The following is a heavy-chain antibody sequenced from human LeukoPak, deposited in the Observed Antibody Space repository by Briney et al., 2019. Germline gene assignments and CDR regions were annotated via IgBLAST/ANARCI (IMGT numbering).Heavy chain of an antibody. D-gene: IGHD3-10*01. CDR1: GGSFSGYY. J-gene: IGHJ4*02. CDR3: ARGRISRYGSGRRSGVIDY. CDR2: INHRGST. Sequence: SETLSLTXAVYGGSFSGYYWSWIRQPPGKGMEWIGEINHRGSTNYNPSLKSRVTISVDTSKNQFSLKLSSVTAADTAVYYCARGRISRYGSGRRSGVIDYWGQGTLVTVSS. V-gene: IGHV4-34*01.